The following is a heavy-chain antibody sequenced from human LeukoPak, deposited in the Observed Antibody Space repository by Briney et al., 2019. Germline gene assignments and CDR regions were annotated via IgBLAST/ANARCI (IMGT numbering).Heavy chain of an antibody. CDR3: ARDGAAGWNFDL. J-gene: IGHJ2*01. D-gene: IGHD6-25*01. CDR2: IYYSGST. V-gene: IGHV4-59*12. Sequence: SETLSLTCTVSGGSISSYYWSWIRQPPGKGLEWIGYIYYSGSTNYNPSLKSRVTISVDTSKNQFSLKLSSVTTTDTAVYYCARDGAAGWNFDLWGRGTLVTVSS. CDR1: GGSISSYY.